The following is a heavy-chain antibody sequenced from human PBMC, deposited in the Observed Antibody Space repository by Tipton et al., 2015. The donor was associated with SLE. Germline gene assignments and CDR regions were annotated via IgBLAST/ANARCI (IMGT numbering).Heavy chain of an antibody. D-gene: IGHD4-17*01. CDR1: GFSFSNYG. Sequence: RSLRLSCAASGFSFSNYGMHWVRQAPGKGLEWVAFIRYHGNDKYYTDSVKGRFTISRDNAKNSLYLQMNSLRVEDTGVYYCARDRPMTSADGMDVWGQGTTVTVSS. J-gene: IGHJ6*02. CDR3: ARDRPMTSADGMDV. CDR2: IRYHGNDK. V-gene: IGHV3-33*01.